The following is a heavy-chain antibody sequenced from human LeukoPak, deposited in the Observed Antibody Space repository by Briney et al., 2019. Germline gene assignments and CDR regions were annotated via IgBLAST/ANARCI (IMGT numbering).Heavy chain of an antibody. CDR3: ARDFNRDRSSWYRIDNWFDP. CDR1: GFTVSSNY. V-gene: IGHV3-66*01. Sequence: GGSLRLSCAASGFTVSSNYMSWGRQAPGKGLEWVSVIYSGGSTYYADSVKGRFTISRDNAKNSLYLQMNSLRAEDTAVYYCARDFNRDRSSWYRIDNWFDPWGQGTLVTVSS. J-gene: IGHJ5*02. CDR2: IYSGGST. D-gene: IGHD6-13*01.